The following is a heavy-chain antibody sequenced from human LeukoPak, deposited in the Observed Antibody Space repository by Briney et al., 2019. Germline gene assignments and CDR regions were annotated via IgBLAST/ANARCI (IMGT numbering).Heavy chain of an antibody. Sequence: ASVKVSCKASGYTFTSYGISWVRQAPGQGLEWMGWISAYNGNTNYAQKLQGRVTMTTDTSTSTAYMELRSLRSDDTAVYYCAGDLRLVVIFRSNYYYGMDVWGQGTTVTVSS. CDR3: AGDLRLVVIFRSNYYYGMDV. CDR2: ISAYNGNT. J-gene: IGHJ6*02. D-gene: IGHD2-2*01. CDR1: GYTFTSYG. V-gene: IGHV1-18*01.